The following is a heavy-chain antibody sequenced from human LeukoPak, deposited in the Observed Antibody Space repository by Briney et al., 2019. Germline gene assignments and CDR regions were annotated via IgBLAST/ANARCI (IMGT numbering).Heavy chain of an antibody. CDR2: ISYDGSNK. Sequence: PGGSLRLSCAASGFTFSSYGMHWVRQAPGKGLEWVAVISYDGSNKYYADSVKGRFTISRDNSENTLYLQMNSLRADDTAVYYCAKWEFYYASGSYFPLDYWGQGTLVTVSS. V-gene: IGHV3-30*18. CDR1: GFTFSSYG. D-gene: IGHD3-10*01. J-gene: IGHJ4*02. CDR3: AKWEFYYASGSYFPLDY.